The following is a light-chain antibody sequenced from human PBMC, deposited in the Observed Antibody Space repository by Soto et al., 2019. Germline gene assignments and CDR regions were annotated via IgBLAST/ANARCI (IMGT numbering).Light chain of an antibody. J-gene: IGLJ3*02. CDR1: SGHSSYA. V-gene: IGLV4-69*01. CDR2: LNSDGSH. CDR3: QTWGTAIL. Sequence: QSVLTQSPSASASLGASVKLTCTLSSGHSSYAIAWHQQQPEKGPRYLMKLNSDGSHSKGDGIPDRFSGSSSGAERYLTIPTLQSEEEGDYSCQTWGTAILFGGGTNLPAL.